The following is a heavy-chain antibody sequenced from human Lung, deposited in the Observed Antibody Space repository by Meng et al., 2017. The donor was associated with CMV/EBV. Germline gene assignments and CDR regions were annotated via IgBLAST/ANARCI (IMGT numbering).Heavy chain of an antibody. V-gene: IGHV2-5*02. CDR2: IYWDDDK. D-gene: IGHD2-15*01. CDR1: GFSLSTSGMG. J-gene: IGHJ4*02. Sequence: QITLKESGPTLVKPTQTLTLTCTFSGFSLSTSGMGVGWIRQPPGKALEWLALIYWDDDKRYSPSLKSRLTITKDTSKNQVVLTMTNMDPVDTATYYCAHRDYCSVGTCTFDYWGQGTLVTVSS. CDR3: AHRDYCSVGTCTFDY.